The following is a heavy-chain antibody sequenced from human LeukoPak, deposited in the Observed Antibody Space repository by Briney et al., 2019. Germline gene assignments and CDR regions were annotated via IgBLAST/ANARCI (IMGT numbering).Heavy chain of an antibody. J-gene: IGHJ5*02. CDR3: ARDLYYGSGLNWFDP. V-gene: IGHV3-30*04. CDR2: ISYDGSNK. Sequence: GGSLRLCCAASGFTFSSYAMHWVRQATGEGLEWVAVISYDGSNKYYADSVKGRFTTSRDNSKNTLYLQMNSLRAEDTAVYYCARDLYYGSGLNWFDPWGQGTLVTVSS. CDR1: GFTFSSYA. D-gene: IGHD3-10*01.